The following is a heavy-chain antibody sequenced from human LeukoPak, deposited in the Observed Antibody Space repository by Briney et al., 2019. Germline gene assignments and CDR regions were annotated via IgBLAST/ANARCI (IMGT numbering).Heavy chain of an antibody. CDR1: GGSLSSGGYS. CDR3: ARVRPGRITMRNWFDP. CDR2: IYHSGST. J-gene: IGHJ5*02. Sequence: SQTLSLTCAVSGGSLSSGGYSWSWIRQPPGKGLEWIGYIYHSGSTYYTPSLKSRVTISVDRSKNQFSLKLSSVTAADTAVYYCARVRPGRITMRNWFDPWGQGTLVTVSS. D-gene: IGHD3-22*01. V-gene: IGHV4-30-2*01.